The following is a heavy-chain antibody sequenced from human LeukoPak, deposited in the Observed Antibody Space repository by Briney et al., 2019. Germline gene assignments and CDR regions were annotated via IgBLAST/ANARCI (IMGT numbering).Heavy chain of an antibody. CDR1: GFTFGSYE. V-gene: IGHV3-48*03. Sequence: GGSLRLSCAASGFTFGSYEMNWVRQAPGKGLEWVSYISSSGSTIYYADSVKGRFTISRDNAKNSLYLQMNSLRAEDTAVYYCARKLPEGFDYWGQGTLVTVSS. CDR3: ARKLPEGFDY. CDR2: ISSSGSTI. D-gene: IGHD3-10*01. J-gene: IGHJ4*02.